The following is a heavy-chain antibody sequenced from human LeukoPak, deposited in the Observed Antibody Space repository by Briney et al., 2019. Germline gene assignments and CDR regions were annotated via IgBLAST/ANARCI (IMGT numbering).Heavy chain of an antibody. CDR1: GFTFSNAW. D-gene: IGHD1-1*01. CDR2: INQDESEN. J-gene: IGHJ4*02. Sequence: GGSLRLSCAASGFTFSNAWMSWVRQAPGRGLEWVADINQDESENTYVASLRGRFTISRDNAENSLYLQMNSLRAEDTALYYCARESRPEGRLIDIDFWGPRTLVTVSS. V-gene: IGHV3-7*01. CDR3: ARESRPEGRLIDIDF.